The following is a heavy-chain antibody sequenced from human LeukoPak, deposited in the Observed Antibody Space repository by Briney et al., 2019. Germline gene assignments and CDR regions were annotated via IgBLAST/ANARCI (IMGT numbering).Heavy chain of an antibody. CDR2: ISSSSSYI. J-gene: IGHJ4*02. Sequence: PGGSLRLSCAASGFTFSSYSMNWVRQAPGKGLEWVSSISSSSSYIYYADSVKGRFTISRDNAKNSLYLQMNSLRAEDTAVYYCARGAPGQDPNYFDYWGQGTLVTVSS. V-gene: IGHV3-21*01. CDR3: ARGAPGQDPNYFDY. CDR1: GFTFSSYS.